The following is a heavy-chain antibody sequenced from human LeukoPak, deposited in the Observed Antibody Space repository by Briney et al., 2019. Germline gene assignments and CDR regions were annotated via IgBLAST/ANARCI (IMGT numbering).Heavy chain of an antibody. CDR3: AKARMVRGYYDYFDY. D-gene: IGHD3-10*01. J-gene: IGHJ4*02. CDR2: ISWNSGSI. V-gene: IGHV3-9*01. Sequence: PGRSLRLSCAASGFTFDDYAMHWVRQAPGEGLEWVSGISWNSGSIGYADSVKGRFTISRDNAKNSLYLQMNSLRAEDTALYYCAKARMVRGYYDYFDYWGQGTLVTVSS. CDR1: GFTFDDYA.